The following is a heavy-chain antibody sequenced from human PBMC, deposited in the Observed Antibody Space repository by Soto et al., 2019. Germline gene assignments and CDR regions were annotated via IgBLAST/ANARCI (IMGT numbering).Heavy chain of an antibody. CDR2: IYYSGST. V-gene: IGHV4-59*01. D-gene: IGHD4-4*01. CDR3: AGNSVDYYYYYGMDV. CDR1: GGSISSYY. J-gene: IGHJ6*02. Sequence: ETLSLTCTVSGGSISSYYWSWIRQPPGKGLEWIGYIYYSGSTNYNPSLKSRVTISVDTSKNQFSLKLSSVTAADTAVYYCAGNSVDYYYYYGMDVWGQGTTVTVSS.